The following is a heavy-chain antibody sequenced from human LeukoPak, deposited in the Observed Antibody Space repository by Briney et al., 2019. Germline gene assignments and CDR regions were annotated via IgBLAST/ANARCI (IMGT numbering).Heavy chain of an antibody. Sequence: PSETPSLTCTVSGGSISSYYWSWIRQPPGKGLEWIGYIYYSGSTNYNPSLKSRVTISVDTSKNQFSLKLSSVTAADTAVYYCARTTEGCTNGVCYRWAHYFDYWGQGTLVTVSS. CDR1: GGSISSYY. J-gene: IGHJ4*02. D-gene: IGHD2-8*01. CDR2: IYYSGST. V-gene: IGHV4-59*01. CDR3: ARTTEGCTNGVCYRWAHYFDY.